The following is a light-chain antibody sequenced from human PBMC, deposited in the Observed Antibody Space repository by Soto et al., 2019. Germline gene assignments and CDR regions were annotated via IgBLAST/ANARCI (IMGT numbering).Light chain of an antibody. Sequence: QSALTQPPSASGSPGQSVAISCTGTSSDVGGYNYVSWYQQHPGKAPKLMIYEVNKRPSGVPYSFSGSKSGNTASLTVSGIQAEDEAYYYCSSYAGSSNVFGTGTKLTVL. V-gene: IGLV2-8*01. CDR2: EVN. CDR1: SSDVGGYNY. J-gene: IGLJ1*01. CDR3: SSYAGSSNV.